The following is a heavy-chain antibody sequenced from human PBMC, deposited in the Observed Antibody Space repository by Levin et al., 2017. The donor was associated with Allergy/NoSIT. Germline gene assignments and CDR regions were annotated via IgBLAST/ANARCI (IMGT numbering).Heavy chain of an antibody. CDR2: IDPSDSYT. Sequence: GESLKISCKGSGYSFTSYWITWVRQMPGKGLEWMGSIDPSDSYTNYSPSFQGHVTISADKSITTAYLQWSSLNASDTAIYYCARRDGYTSGRYWFDRWGQGTLVTVSS. D-gene: IGHD6-19*01. CDR1: GYSFTSYW. CDR3: ARRDGYTSGRYWFDR. V-gene: IGHV5-10-1*01. J-gene: IGHJ5*02.